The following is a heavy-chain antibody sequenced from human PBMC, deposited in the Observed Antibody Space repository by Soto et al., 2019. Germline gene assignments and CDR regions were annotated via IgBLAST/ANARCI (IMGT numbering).Heavy chain of an antibody. V-gene: IGHV3-74*01. CDR3: AVAVAGPTAIGY. CDR2: INSDGSST. CDR1: GFTFSSYW. J-gene: IGHJ4*02. D-gene: IGHD6-19*01. Sequence: EVQLVESGGGLVQPGGSLRLSCAASGFTFSSYWMHWVRQAPGKGLVWVSRINSDGSSTSYADSVKGRFTISSDNAKNTLYLQMNSLRAEDTAVYSCAVAVAGPTAIGYWGQGTLVTVSS.